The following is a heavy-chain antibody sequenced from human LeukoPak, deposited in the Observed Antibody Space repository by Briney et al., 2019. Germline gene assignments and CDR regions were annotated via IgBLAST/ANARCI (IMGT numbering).Heavy chain of an antibody. J-gene: IGHJ3*02. Sequence: SETLSLTCNVYGGSFSGYYWSWIRQPPGKGLEWIGEINQRGSTNYNPSLKSRVTLSVDTSKNQFSLKLSSVTAADTAVYYCARGPYMGAFDIWGQGTMVTVSS. V-gene: IGHV4-34*01. CDR1: GGSFSGYY. CDR3: ARGPYMGAFDI. D-gene: IGHD5-18*01. CDR2: INQRGST.